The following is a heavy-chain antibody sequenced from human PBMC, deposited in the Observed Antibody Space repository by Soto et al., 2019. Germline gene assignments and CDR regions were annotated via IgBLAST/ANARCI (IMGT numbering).Heavy chain of an antibody. D-gene: IGHD3-10*01. CDR3: ARNSGITMVRGVIISPMYYFDY. V-gene: IGHV1-69*01. J-gene: IGHJ4*02. Sequence: QVQLVQSGAEVKKPGSSVKVSCKASGGTFSSYAISWVRQAPGQGLEWMGGIIPIFGTANYAQKFQGRVKSTADESTSTAYMELSSLRSEDTAVYYCARNSGITMVRGVIISPMYYFDYWGQGTLVTVSS. CDR1: GGTFSSYA. CDR2: IIPIFGTA.